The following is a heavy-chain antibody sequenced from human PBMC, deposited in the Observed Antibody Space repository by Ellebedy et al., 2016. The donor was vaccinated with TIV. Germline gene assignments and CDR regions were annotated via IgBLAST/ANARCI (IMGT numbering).Heavy chain of an antibody. Sequence: MPSETLSLTCTVSGDSISSGTHHWGWIRQPPGKGLEWVGSFYRSGSTDYNPSLKSRVTISQDTSNNQVSLKLNSVTAADTAVYYCARYISSSSSFDYWGQGTLVTVSS. V-gene: IGHV4-39*01. CDR3: ARYISSSSSFDY. CDR2: FYRSGST. J-gene: IGHJ4*02. D-gene: IGHD6-6*01. CDR1: GDSISSGTHH.